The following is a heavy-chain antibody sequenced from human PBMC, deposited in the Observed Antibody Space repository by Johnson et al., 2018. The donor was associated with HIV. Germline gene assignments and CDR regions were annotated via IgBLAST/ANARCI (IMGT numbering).Heavy chain of an antibody. V-gene: IGHV3-9*01. Sequence: VQLVESGGGLVPPGGSLRLSCAASGFTFDDYGMSWVRQAPGKGLEWVSGIRWNSVNIAYSASLKGRFTISRDNAKNSLYLQMNSLRAEDTALYYCAKGDTATNDAFDIWGQGTMVTVSS. J-gene: IGHJ3*02. D-gene: IGHD5-18*01. CDR1: GFTFDDYG. CDR2: IRWNSVNI. CDR3: AKGDTATNDAFDI.